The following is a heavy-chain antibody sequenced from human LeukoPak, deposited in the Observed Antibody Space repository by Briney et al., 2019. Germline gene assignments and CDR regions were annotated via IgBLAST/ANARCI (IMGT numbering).Heavy chain of an antibody. CDR2: ISAYNGNT. Sequence: GASVKVSCKASGYTFTSYGISWVRQAPGQGLEWMGWISAYNGNTNYAQKLQGRVTMTTDTSTSTAYMELRRLRSDDTAVYYCARTRAEVGATNNYYYYYMDVWGKGTTVTISS. D-gene: IGHD1-26*01. J-gene: IGHJ6*03. V-gene: IGHV1-18*01. CDR1: GYTFTSYG. CDR3: ARTRAEVGATNNYYYYYMDV.